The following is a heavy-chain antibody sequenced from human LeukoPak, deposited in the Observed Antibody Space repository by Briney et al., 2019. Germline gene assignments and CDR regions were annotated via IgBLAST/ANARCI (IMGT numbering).Heavy chain of an antibody. V-gene: IGHV3-48*01. Sequence: GGSLRLSCAASGFTFRTYSMNWVRQAPGKGLEWLSYIDSSSTTIFYADSVKGRFTISRDNSKNTLYLQMNSLRAEDTAVYYCAKVIYFDYWGQGTLVTVSS. CDR1: GFTFRTYS. J-gene: IGHJ4*02. CDR3: AKVIYFDY. CDR2: IDSSSTTI.